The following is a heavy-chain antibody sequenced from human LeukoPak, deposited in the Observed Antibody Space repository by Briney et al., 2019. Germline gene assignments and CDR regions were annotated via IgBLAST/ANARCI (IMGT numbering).Heavy chain of an antibody. CDR1: GGSISSSKYY. J-gene: IGHJ4*02. V-gene: IGHV4-39*07. Sequence: PSETLSLTCTVSGGSISSSKYYWGWIRQPPGKGLEWIGTIFNSGNTHYNPSLKSRVTISVDTSKNQFSLNLSSVTAADTAVYYCARGRYDFWSGYSLDYWGQGTLVTVSS. D-gene: IGHD3-3*01. CDR3: ARGRYDFWSGYSLDY. CDR2: IFNSGNT.